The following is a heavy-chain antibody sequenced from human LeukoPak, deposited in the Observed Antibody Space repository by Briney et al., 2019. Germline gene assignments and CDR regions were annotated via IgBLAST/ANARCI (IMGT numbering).Heavy chain of an antibody. CDR1: GGSISSGSYY. CDR2: IYTSGST. V-gene: IGHV4-61*02. J-gene: IGHJ2*01. Sequence: SETLSLTCTVSGGSISSGSYYWSWIRQPAGKGLEWIGRIYTSGSTYYNPPLESRVTISVDTSKNQFSLKLSSVTAADTAVYYCARRIGVVAATGYFDLWGRGTLVTVSS. D-gene: IGHD2-15*01. CDR3: ARRIGVVAATGYFDL.